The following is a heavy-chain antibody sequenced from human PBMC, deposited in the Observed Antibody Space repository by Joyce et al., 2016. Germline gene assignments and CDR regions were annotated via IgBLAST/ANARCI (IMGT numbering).Heavy chain of an antibody. Sequence: QLQLQESGPGLVKPSETLSLTCDVSGGSIIIKDYFWSWIRQPPGKRLEWIGSVGHTGVTYSNPSLRSRVSMSIDTSSQHFSLRLTSVTAADTAIYYCARDSIYVSLGIDPWGQGTQVIVSS. CDR1: GGSIIIKDYF. CDR3: ARDSIYVSLGIDP. V-gene: IGHV4-39*07. CDR2: VGHTGVT. J-gene: IGHJ5*02. D-gene: IGHD3-9*01.